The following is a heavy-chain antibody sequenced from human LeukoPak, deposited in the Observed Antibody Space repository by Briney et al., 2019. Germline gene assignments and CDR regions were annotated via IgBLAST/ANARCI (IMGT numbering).Heavy chain of an antibody. CDR1: GYTFTSYG. J-gene: IGHJ6*03. CDR3: ARAARRGRDYYYYMDV. V-gene: IGHV1-69*05. CDR2: IIPIFGTA. D-gene: IGHD6-6*01. Sequence: GASVKVSCKASGYTFTSYGISWVRQAPGQGLEWMGGIIPIFGTANYAQKFQGRVTITTDESTSTAYMELSSLRSEDTAVYYCARAARRGRDYYYYMDVWGKGTTVTVSS.